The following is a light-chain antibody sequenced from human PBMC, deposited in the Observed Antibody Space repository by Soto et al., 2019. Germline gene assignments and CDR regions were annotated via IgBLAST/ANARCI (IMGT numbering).Light chain of an antibody. CDR3: QQYNSYWT. CDR2: DAS. Sequence: DIQMTQSPSTLSAFVGDRVTITCRASQSISWWLAWYQQKPGQAPKLLIYDASALESGVPSRFSGSGSGTEFTLTISNLQPYDFASYYCQQYNSYWTFGQGTKVEIK. J-gene: IGKJ1*01. CDR1: QSISWW. V-gene: IGKV1-5*01.